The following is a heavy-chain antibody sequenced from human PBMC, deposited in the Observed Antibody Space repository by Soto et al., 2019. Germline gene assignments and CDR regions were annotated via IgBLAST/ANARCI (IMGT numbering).Heavy chain of an antibody. J-gene: IGHJ3*02. Sequence: QVQLRESGPGLVRPSQTLSLTCTVTGGSITSGDYYWSWIRQSPGKGLEWIGYKYHSGSPYYNPSLRSRVTLSVDTSREQFSLSLTSVTAADTAVYYCARTGGEVAFNIWGQGTMVTVSS. D-gene: IGHD3-16*01. CDR1: GGSITSGDYY. CDR3: ARTGGEVAFNI. V-gene: IGHV4-30-4*01. CDR2: KYHSGSP.